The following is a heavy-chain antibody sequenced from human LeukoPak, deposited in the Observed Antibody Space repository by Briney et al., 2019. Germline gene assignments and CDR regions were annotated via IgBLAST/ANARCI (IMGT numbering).Heavy chain of an antibody. CDR3: ARERHYCSGGSCYSVWFDP. CDR2: IYYSGST. D-gene: IGHD2-15*01. CDR1: GGSISSGGYY. J-gene: IGHJ5*02. V-gene: IGHV4-31*03. Sequence: SQTLSLTCTVSGGSISSGGYYWSWIRQHPGKGLEWIGYIYYSGSTYYNPSLKSRVTISVDTSKNQFPLKLSSVTAADTAVYYCARERHYCSGGSCYSVWFDPWGQGTLVTVSS.